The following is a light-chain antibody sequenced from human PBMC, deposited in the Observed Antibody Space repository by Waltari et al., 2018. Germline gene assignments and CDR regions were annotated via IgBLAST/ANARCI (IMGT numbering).Light chain of an antibody. J-gene: IGKJ2*01. V-gene: IGKV4-1*01. CDR3: QQYYGPPYN. CDR1: HSVLDYFNNKDS. CDR2: WAS. Sequence: DIMMTQSPDVLAVSLGERASIKCKSSHSVLDYFNNKDSLAWYQQKAGQPPRLLIHWASTRETGFPDRFSGSGSGTDFTLTISSLQAEDAALYYCQQYYGPPYNFGQGTRVEIK.